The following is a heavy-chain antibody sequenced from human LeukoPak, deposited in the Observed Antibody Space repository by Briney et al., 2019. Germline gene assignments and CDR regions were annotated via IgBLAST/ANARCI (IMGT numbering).Heavy chain of an antibody. CDR2: IKSKTDGGTT. Sequence: GGSLRLSCAASGFTFSNAWMNWVRQAPGKGLEWVGRIKSKTDGGTTDYAAPVKGRFTISRDDSKNTLYLQMNSLKTEDTAVYYCTTNPKGQELLWDDYWGQGTLVTVSS. D-gene: IGHD3-10*01. CDR1: GFTFSNAW. V-gene: IGHV3-15*07. J-gene: IGHJ4*02. CDR3: TTNPKGQELLWDDY.